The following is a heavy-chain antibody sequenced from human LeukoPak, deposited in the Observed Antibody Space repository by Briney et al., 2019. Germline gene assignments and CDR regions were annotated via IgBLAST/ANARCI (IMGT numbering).Heavy chain of an antibody. CDR2: IIPIFGTA. V-gene: IGHV1-69*06. J-gene: IGHJ4*02. D-gene: IGHD3-10*01. CDR1: GGTFSSYA. Sequence: ASVKVSCKASGGTFSSYAISWVRQAPGQGLEWMGGIIPIFGTANYAQKFQGRVTITADKSTSTAYMELSSLRSEDTAVYYCARLKTGEAGPDYWGQGTLVTVSS. CDR3: ARLKTGEAGPDY.